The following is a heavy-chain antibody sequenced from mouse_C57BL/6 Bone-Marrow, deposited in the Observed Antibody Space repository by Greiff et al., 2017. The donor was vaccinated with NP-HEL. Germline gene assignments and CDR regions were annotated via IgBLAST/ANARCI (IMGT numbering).Heavy chain of an antibody. CDR2: IDPENGDT. CDR3: TTCDGYSWFAY. J-gene: IGHJ3*01. V-gene: IGHV14-4*01. D-gene: IGHD2-3*01. Sequence: EVKLQESGAELVRPGASVKLSCTASGFNIKDDYMHWVKQRPEQGLEWIGWIDPENGDTEYASKFQGKATITADTSSNTAYLQLSSLTSEDTAVYYCTTCDGYSWFAYWGQGTLVTVSA. CDR1: GFNIKDDY.